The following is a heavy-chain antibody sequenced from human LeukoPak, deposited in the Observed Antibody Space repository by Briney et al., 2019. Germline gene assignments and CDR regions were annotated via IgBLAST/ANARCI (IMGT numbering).Heavy chain of an antibody. J-gene: IGHJ4*02. CDR2: IYHSGST. Sequence: SETLSLTCTVSGYSISSGYYWGWIRQPPGKGLEWIGSIYHSGSTYYNPSLKSRVTISVDTSKNQFSLKLSSVTAADTAVYYCAREDRIVGATSDYWGQGTLVTVSS. D-gene: IGHD1-26*01. CDR1: GYSISSGYY. CDR3: AREDRIVGATSDY. V-gene: IGHV4-38-2*02.